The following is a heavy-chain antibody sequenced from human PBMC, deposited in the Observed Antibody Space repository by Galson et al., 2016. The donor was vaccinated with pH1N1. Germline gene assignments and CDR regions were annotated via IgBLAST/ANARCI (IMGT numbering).Heavy chain of an antibody. CDR3: ARNFGLSGSGRHVDF. Sequence: SLRLSCAASGFTFSIYWMTWVRQAPGKGLEWVANINQDGSKMYYVDSVKGRFTISRDNAKNTLYLQMHSLRAEDTAGYYCARNFGLSGSGRHVDFWGQGTMVTVSS. D-gene: IGHD4-17*01. V-gene: IGHV3-7*01. CDR2: INQDGSKM. CDR1: GFTFSIYW. J-gene: IGHJ3*01.